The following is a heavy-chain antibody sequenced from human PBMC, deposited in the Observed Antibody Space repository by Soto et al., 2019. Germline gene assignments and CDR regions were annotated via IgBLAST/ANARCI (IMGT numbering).Heavy chain of an antibody. V-gene: IGHV1-69*02. Sequence: VQLVQSGAEVKKPGSSVKVSCKASGGTFSSYTISWVRQAPGQGLEWMGRIIPILGIANYAQKFQGRVTITADKSTSTAYMELSSLRSEDTAVYYCARGARSTSVDYWGQGTLVTVSS. CDR3: ARGARSTSVDY. J-gene: IGHJ4*02. CDR2: IIPILGIA. D-gene: IGHD6-6*01. CDR1: GGTFSSYT.